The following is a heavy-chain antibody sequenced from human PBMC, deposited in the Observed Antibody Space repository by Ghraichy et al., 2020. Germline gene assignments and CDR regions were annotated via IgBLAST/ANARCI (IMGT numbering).Heavy chain of an antibody. CDR1: GFTFSSYA. CDR2: ISSNGGST. V-gene: IGHV3-64*01. J-gene: IGHJ4*02. CDR3: ARDGGSYPDY. D-gene: IGHD1-26*01. Sequence: LSLTCAASGFTFSSYAMYWVRQAPGKGLEYVSTISSNGGSTYYANSVKGRFTISRDNSKNTLYLQMGSLRADDMAVYFCARDGGSYPDYWGQGTLVTVSS.